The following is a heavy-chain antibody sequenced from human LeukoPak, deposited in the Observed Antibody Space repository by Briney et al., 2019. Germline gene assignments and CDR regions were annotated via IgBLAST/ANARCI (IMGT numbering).Heavy chain of an antibody. Sequence: PGGSLRLSCAASGFTFSSYAMSWVRQAPGKGLEGVSAISGSGGSTYYADSVKGRFTISRENSKNTLYLQMNSLRAEDTAVYYCAKGTTYYYDSSGEWGQGTLVTVSS. CDR1: GFTFSSYA. CDR3: AKGTTYYYDSSGE. D-gene: IGHD3-22*01. J-gene: IGHJ4*02. CDR2: ISGSGGST. V-gene: IGHV3-23*01.